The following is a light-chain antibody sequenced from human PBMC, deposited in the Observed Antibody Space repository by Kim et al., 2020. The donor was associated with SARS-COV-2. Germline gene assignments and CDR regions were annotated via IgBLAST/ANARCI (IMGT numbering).Light chain of an antibody. CDR1: SSNIGAGYD. CDR3: KSYASSKSGVV. J-gene: IGLJ2*01. V-gene: IGLV1-40*01. Sequence: QSVLTQPPSVSGAPGQRVTISCTGSSSNIGAGYDVHWYQQLPGTAPKLLIYDNSNRPSGVPDRFSGSKSGTSASLAITGLQAEDEADYYCKSYASSKSGVVFGGGTKLTVL. CDR2: DNS.